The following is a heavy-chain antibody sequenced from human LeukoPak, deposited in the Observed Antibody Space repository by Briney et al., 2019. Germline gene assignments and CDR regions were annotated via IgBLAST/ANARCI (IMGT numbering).Heavy chain of an antibody. CDR3: AREPTDYGDYETNDAFDI. Sequence: SETLSLTCAVYGGSFSGYYWSWIRQPPGKGLEWIGEINHSGSTNYNPSLKSRVTISVDTSKNQFSLKLSSVTAADTAVYYCAREPTDYGDYETNDAFDIWGQGTMVTVSS. V-gene: IGHV4-34*01. D-gene: IGHD4-17*01. J-gene: IGHJ3*02. CDR1: GGSFSGYY. CDR2: INHSGST.